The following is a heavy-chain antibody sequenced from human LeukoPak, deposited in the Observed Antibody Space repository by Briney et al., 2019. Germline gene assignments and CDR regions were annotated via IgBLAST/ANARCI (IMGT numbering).Heavy chain of an antibody. CDR2: IYSGGST. J-gene: IGHJ4*02. V-gene: IGHV3-53*01. Sequence: GGSLRLSCAASGFTVSNNYMSWVRQAPGKGLEWVSVIYSGGSTYYADSVKGRFTISRDNSKNTLYLQMNSLRAEDTAVCYCARDGHSGSYPFDYWGQGTLVTVSS. CDR1: GFTVSNNY. D-gene: IGHD1-26*01. CDR3: ARDGHSGSYPFDY.